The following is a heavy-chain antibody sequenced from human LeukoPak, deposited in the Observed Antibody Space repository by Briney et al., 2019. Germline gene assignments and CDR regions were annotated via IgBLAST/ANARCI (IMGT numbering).Heavy chain of an antibody. J-gene: IGHJ4*02. D-gene: IGHD2-15*01. CDR2: IYEGGTT. Sequence: SETLSLTCAVYGESLNSYYWSWVRQPPGEGLEWIGEIYEGGTTEYNPSLKSRVTISMVPSKQQFSLSLSSVTAADTAVYYWARGAWATRLGSWGLGTPVIVSS. CDR3: ARGAWATRLGS. V-gene: IGHV4-34*01. CDR1: GESLNSYY.